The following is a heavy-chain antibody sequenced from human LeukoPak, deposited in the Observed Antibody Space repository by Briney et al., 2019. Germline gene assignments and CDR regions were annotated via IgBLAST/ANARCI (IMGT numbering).Heavy chain of an antibody. Sequence: SQTLSLTCTVSGGSISSGDYYWSWIRRPPGKGLEWIGYIYYSGSTYYNPSLKSRVTISVDTSKNQFSLKLSSVTAADTAVYYCARDNIVVVPAAIVRYYYYGMDVWGQGTTVTVSS. D-gene: IGHD2-2*02. CDR1: GGSISSGDYY. J-gene: IGHJ6*02. CDR2: IYYSGST. CDR3: ARDNIVVVPAAIVRYYYYGMDV. V-gene: IGHV4-30-4*01.